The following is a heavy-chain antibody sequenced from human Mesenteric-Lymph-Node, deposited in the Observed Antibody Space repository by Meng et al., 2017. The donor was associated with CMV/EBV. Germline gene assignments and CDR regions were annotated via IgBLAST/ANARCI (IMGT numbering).Heavy chain of an antibody. D-gene: IGHD5-12*01. J-gene: IGHJ4*02. CDR1: GDTFTSSG. V-gene: IGHV1-18*01. Sequence: SCQASGDTFTSSGISWVRQAPGQGLEWMGWISAYNGNTNYAQKLQGRVTMTTDTSTSTAYMELRSLRSDDTAVYYCARDRGYSGYDNWGQGTLVTVSS. CDR3: ARDRGYSGYDN. CDR2: ISAYNGNT.